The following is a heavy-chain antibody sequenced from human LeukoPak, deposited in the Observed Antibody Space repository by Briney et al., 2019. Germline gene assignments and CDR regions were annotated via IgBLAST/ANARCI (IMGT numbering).Heavy chain of an antibody. V-gene: IGHV3-7*01. Sequence: GGSLRLSCAASGFTFNTFWMSWVRQAPGKGLEWVANIKHDGSEKYYVDSVKGRFTISRDNAKNSLYLQMNSLRAEDTAVYYCARDVDYYDSAPFDYWGQGTLVTVSS. CDR2: IKHDGSEK. J-gene: IGHJ4*02. CDR3: ARDVDYYDSAPFDY. CDR1: GFTFNTFW. D-gene: IGHD3-22*01.